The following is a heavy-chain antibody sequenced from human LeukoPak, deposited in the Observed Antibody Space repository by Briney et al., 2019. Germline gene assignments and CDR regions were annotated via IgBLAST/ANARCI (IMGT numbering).Heavy chain of an antibody. V-gene: IGHV3-23*01. CDR3: ARERYGSGWYTSPNDY. CDR2: ISGSGGST. J-gene: IGHJ4*02. D-gene: IGHD6-19*01. Sequence: GGSLRLSCAASGFTFSSYAMSWVRQAPGKGLEWVSAISGSGGSTYYADSVKGRFTISRDNAKNTLYLQMNSLRAEDTAVYYCARERYGSGWYTSPNDYWGQGTLVTVSS. CDR1: GFTFSSYA.